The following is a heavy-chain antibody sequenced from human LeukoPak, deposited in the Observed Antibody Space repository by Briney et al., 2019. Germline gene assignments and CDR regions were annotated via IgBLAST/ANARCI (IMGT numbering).Heavy chain of an antibody. D-gene: IGHD3-10*01. CDR2: IRGGGGVT. CDR3: AKCSASYYNDAFDI. J-gene: IGHJ3*02. Sequence: PGGSLRLSCAASGFTFDNYAMNSVRQAPGKGLEWVSYIRGGGGVTRYSDSVKDRFTISRDNSKNTLYLQMNSLRAEDTAIYYCAKCSASYYNDAFDIWGRGTMVTVSS. CDR1: GFTFDNYA. V-gene: IGHV3-23*01.